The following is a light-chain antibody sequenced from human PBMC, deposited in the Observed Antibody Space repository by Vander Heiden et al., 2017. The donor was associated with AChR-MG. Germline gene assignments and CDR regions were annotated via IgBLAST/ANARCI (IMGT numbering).Light chain of an antibody. CDR1: SLRSYY. V-gene: IGLV3-19*01. J-gene: IGLJ2*01. CDR3: NSRDSSGNLWV. Sequence: SSELTPDPAVSVALGQTVRITCHGDSLRSYYASWYQQKPGQAPVLVIYGKNNRPSGIPDRFSGSSSGNTASLTITGAQAEDEADYYCNSRDSSGNLWVFGGGTKLTVL. CDR2: GKN.